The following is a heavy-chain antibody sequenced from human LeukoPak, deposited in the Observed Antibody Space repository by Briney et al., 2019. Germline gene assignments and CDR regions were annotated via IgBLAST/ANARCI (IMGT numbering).Heavy chain of an antibody. J-gene: IGHJ4*02. D-gene: IGHD3-22*01. CDR1: GYTFTSYA. Sequence: SVKVSCKASGYTFTSYAISWVRQAPGQGLEWMGGIIPIFGTANYAQKFQGRVTITADESTSTAYMELSSLRSEDTAVYYCARVDDSSGYYYGYFDYWGQGTLVTVSS. V-gene: IGHV1-69*13. CDR2: IIPIFGTA. CDR3: ARVDDSSGYYYGYFDY.